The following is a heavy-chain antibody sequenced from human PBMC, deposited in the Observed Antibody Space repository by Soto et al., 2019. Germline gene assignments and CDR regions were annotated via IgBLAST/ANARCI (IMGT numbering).Heavy chain of an antibody. Sequence: SETLSLTCTVSGGSISSSSYYWGWIRQPPEKGLEWIGNMYYTGITYYNPSLKSRLTISVDKSKNQFTLQLTSVTVADTAVYYCTTSFGNAWYTYWGQGTQVTVSS. V-gene: IGHV4-61*05. CDR1: GGSISSSSYY. CDR2: MYYTGIT. J-gene: IGHJ4*02. D-gene: IGHD6-13*01. CDR3: TTSFGNAWYTY.